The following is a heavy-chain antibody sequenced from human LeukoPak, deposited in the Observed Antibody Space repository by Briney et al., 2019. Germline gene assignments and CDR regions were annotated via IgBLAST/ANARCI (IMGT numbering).Heavy chain of an antibody. J-gene: IGHJ4*02. CDR3: ARSSIVGATDY. V-gene: IGHV4-38-2*02. CDR2: IYHSGST. D-gene: IGHD1-26*01. CDR1: GYSISNGYY. Sequence: SETLSLTCTVSGYSISNGYYWGWIRQPPGKGLEWIGEIYHSGSTNYNPSLKSRVTISVDKSKNQFSLKLSSVTAADTAVYYCARSSIVGATDYWGQGTLVTVSS.